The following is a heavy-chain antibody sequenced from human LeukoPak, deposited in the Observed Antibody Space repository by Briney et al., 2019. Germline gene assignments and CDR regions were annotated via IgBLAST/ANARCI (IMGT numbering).Heavy chain of an antibody. J-gene: IGHJ4*02. Sequence: PGRSLRLSCAASGFTFSSYGMHWVRQAPGKGLEWVAVIWYDGSNKYYADSVKGRFTISRDNSKNTLYLQMNSLRAEDTAVYYCARSSVAGSSWAYYFDYWGQGTLATVSS. CDR3: ARSSVAGSSWAYYFDY. CDR1: GFTFSSYG. CDR2: IWYDGSNK. D-gene: IGHD6-13*01. V-gene: IGHV3-33*01.